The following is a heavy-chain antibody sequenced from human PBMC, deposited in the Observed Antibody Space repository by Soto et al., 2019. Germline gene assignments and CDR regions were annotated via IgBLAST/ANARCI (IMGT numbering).Heavy chain of an antibody. CDR1: GFTFSNYD. J-gene: IGHJ4*02. V-gene: IGHV3-30*18. CDR3: AKAAATYYCSGGYCYNYYFDS. CDR2: ISYDGSNK. Sequence: SLRLSCAASGFTFSNYDMHWVRQAPGKGLEWVAVISYDGSNKYYADSVRGRFTISRDNSKNTLYLQMNSLRADDTAVYYCAKAAATYYCSGGYCYNYYFDSWGQGXLVTVYS. D-gene: IGHD2-15*01.